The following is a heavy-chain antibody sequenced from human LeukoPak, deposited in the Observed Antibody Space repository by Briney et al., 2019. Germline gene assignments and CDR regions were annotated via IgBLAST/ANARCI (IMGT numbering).Heavy chain of an antibody. D-gene: IGHD3-16*01. CDR1: GGSISSYY. V-gene: IGHV4-4*07. J-gene: IGHJ6*03. Sequence: SETLSLTCTVSGGSISSYYWSWIRQPAGKGLEWIGRIYTSGSTNYNPSFKSRLTISVDTSKNQFSLKLSSVTAADTAVYYCARDISVWGRYYMDVWGKGTTVTISS. CDR3: ARDISVWGRYYMDV. CDR2: IYTSGST.